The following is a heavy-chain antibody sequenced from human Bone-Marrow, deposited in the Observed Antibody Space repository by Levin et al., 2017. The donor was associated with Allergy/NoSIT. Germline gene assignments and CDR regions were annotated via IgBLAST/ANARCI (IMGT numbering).Heavy chain of an antibody. CDR2: LSVGSTLI. V-gene: IGHV3-48*01. Sequence: GGSLRLSCAASGLPFSTYNMIWVRQAPGKGLEWLSYLSVGSTLIHYADSVSGRFTVSRDNARNLLYLQMDNLRAEDSGVYYCAVHWRSSRGVKSNFFDPWGRGTLVTVSS. D-gene: IGHD3-10*01. CDR3: AVHWRSSRGVKSNFFDP. CDR1: GLPFSTYN. J-gene: IGHJ5*02.